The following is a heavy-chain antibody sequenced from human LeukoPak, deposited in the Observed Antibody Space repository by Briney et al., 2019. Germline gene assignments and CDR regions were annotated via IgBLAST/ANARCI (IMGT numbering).Heavy chain of an antibody. CDR2: INSDGSST. CDR3: ARDAVDTANAV. J-gene: IGHJ6*02. V-gene: IGHV3-74*01. CDR1: GFPFSSYW. D-gene: IGHD5-18*01. Sequence: PGGSLRLSCVASGFPFSSYWMHWVRQAPGKGLVWASHINSDGSSTSYADSVKGRFTISRDNAKNTLYLQMNSLRAEDTAVYYCARDAVDTANAVWGQGTTVTVSS.